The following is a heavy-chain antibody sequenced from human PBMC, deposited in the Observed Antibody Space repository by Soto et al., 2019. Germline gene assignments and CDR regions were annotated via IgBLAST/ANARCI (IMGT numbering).Heavy chain of an antibody. CDR3: ARAPYSSSSSRRFDY. V-gene: IGHV4-61*01. J-gene: IGHJ4*02. D-gene: IGHD6-13*01. Sequence: SETLSLTCTVSGGSVSSGSYYWSWIRQPPGKGLEWIGYIYYSGSTNYNPSLKSRVTISVDTSKNQFPLKLSSVTAADTAVYYCARAPYSSSSSRRFDYWGQGTLVTVSS. CDR1: GGSVSSGSYY. CDR2: IYYSGST.